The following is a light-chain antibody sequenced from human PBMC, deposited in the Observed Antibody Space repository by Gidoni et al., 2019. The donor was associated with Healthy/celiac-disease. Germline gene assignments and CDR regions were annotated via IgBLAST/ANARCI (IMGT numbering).Light chain of an antibody. CDR1: QSVNSDY. J-gene: IGKJ1*01. CDR3: QQYGRSPRT. Sequence: EIVLTQSPGTLSLSPGEGVTLSCRASQSVNSDYLAWYQKKPGQAPKVLIAGASTRVTGVPDRFSGSGSGTDFTLTISRLEPEDFAVYYCQQYGRSPRTFGQXTRVEIK. V-gene: IGKV3-20*01. CDR2: GAS.